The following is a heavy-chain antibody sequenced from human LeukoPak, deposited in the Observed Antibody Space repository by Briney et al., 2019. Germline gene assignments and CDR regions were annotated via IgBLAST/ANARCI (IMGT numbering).Heavy chain of an antibody. CDR3: THSLVDYDSSGYYPCYFDY. Sequence: ESGPTLVNPTQTLTLTCTFSGFSLRTGGVGVGWIRQPPGKALEWLALLYWDDDKRYSPSLKSRLTITKDTSKNQVVLTMTNMDPVDTATYYCTHSLVDYDSSGYYPCYFDYWGQGTLVTVSS. V-gene: IGHV2-5*02. D-gene: IGHD3-22*01. J-gene: IGHJ4*02. CDR1: GFSLRTGGVG. CDR2: LYWDDDK.